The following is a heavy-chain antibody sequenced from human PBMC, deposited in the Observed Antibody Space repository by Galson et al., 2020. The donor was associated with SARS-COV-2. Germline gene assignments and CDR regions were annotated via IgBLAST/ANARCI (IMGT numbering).Heavy chain of an antibody. J-gene: IGHJ5*02. V-gene: IGHV3-30*03. CDR3: ARVASGSYYNAFDP. CDR1: GFTFTIYS. D-gene: IGHD1-26*01. CDR2: TSYDGTSH. Sequence: GGSLRLSCAASGFTFTIYSLHWVRQAPGKGLEWVSVTSYDGTSHYYSDSVKGRFTISRDNSNNMLYLQMNSLRPEDTAVYYCARVASGSYYNAFDPWGQGTLVTVSS.